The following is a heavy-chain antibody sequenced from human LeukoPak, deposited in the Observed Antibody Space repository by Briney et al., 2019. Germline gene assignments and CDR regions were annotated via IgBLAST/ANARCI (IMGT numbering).Heavy chain of an antibody. J-gene: IGHJ4*02. V-gene: IGHV3-23*01. D-gene: IGHD6-13*01. CDR3: AKGASSWYEPCFDY. CDR1: GFTFSSYA. Sequence: GGPLRLSCAASGFTFSSYAMSWVRQAPGKGLEWVSAISGSGGSAYYADSVKGRFTISRDNSKNTLYLQMNSLRAEDTAVYYCAKGASSWYEPCFDYWGQGTLVTVSS. CDR2: ISGSGGSA.